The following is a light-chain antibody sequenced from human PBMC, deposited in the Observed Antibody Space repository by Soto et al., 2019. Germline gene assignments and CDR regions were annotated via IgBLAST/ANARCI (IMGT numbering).Light chain of an antibody. Sequence: MTLSPVAGSVIVTNRVTITCRASQNIDKWIAWYQQKPGKAPKLLIYAASSLRGGVPSRFSGSGSGTDFTLTISFLQPEDFTTYSCRRARSFPIPFDQGTRLEI. V-gene: IGKV1-12*01. J-gene: IGKJ5*01. CDR1: QNIDKW. CDR3: RRARSFPIP. CDR2: AAS.